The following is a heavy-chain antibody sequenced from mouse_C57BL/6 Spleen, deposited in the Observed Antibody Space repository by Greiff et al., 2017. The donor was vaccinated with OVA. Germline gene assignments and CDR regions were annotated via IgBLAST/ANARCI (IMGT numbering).Heavy chain of an antibody. CDR2: IYPGSGST. J-gene: IGHJ2*01. V-gene: IGHV1-55*01. CDR1: GYTFTSYW. Sequence: QVQLKQPGAELVKPGASVKMSCKASGYTFTSYWITWVKQRPGQGLEWIGDIYPGSGSTNYNEKFKSKATLTVDTSSSTAYMQLSSLTSEDSAVYYCARGGGLRNYFDYWGQGTTLTVSS. CDR3: ARGGGLRNYFDY. D-gene: IGHD1-1*01.